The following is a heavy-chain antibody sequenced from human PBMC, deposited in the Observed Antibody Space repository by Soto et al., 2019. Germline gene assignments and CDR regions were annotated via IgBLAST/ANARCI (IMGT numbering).Heavy chain of an antibody. Sequence: WGSLRLSCAASGFTFISYAISCVRQAPVKGLEWVSAISGSGGSTYYADSVKGRFTISRDNSKNTLYLQMNSLRAEDTAVYYCAKVSRPAYWGQGTLVTVSS. J-gene: IGHJ4*02. CDR2: ISGSGGST. V-gene: IGHV3-23*01. CDR3: AKVSRPAY. D-gene: IGHD3-3*02. CDR1: GFTFISYA.